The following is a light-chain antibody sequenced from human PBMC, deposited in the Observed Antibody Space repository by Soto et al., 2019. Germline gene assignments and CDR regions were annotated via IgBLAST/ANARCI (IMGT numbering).Light chain of an antibody. CDR3: QEYIQWPPGM. CDR1: QSVYNN. V-gene: IGKV3-15*01. Sequence: ETVMTQSPATLSVSPGERATLSCRASQSVYNNVAWYQQKPGQAPRLLIHGAVTRASGIPARFTGSGSGTEFTLTISSLQSEDFAIYYCQEYIQWPPGMFGPGTTVDIK. J-gene: IGKJ1*01. CDR2: GAV.